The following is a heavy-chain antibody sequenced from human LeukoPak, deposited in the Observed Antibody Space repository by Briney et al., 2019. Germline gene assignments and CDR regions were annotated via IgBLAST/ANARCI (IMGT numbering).Heavy chain of an antibody. J-gene: IGHJ6*02. CDR3: ARYSSSWPPYYHYGMDV. V-gene: IGHV4-34*01. D-gene: IGHD6-13*01. CDR2: VNHSGST. Sequence: SETLSLTCAVYGGSFSGYYWSWIRQPPGKGLEWIGEVNHSGSTNYNPSLKSRVTISVDTSKNQFSLKLSSVTAADTAVYYCARYSSSWPPYYHYGMDVWGQGTTVTVSS. CDR1: GGSFSGYY.